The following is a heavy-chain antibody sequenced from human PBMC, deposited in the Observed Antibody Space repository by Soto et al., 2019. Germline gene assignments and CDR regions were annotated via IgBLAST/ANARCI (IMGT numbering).Heavy chain of an antibody. V-gene: IGHV3-74*01. Sequence: GGSLRLSCAASGFTFSSYWMHWVRQAPGKGLVWVSRINSDGSSTSYADSVKGRFTISRDNAKNTLYLQMNSLRAEDTAVYYCAREGSRGVSHFYWYFDLWGRGTLVTVSS. J-gene: IGHJ2*01. D-gene: IGHD3-10*01. CDR2: INSDGSST. CDR1: GFTFSSYW. CDR3: AREGSRGVSHFYWYFDL.